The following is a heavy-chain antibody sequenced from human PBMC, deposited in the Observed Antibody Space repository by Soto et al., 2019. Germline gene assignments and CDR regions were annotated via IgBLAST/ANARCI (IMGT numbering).Heavy chain of an antibody. J-gene: IGHJ6*02. D-gene: IGHD3-10*01. CDR3: ARAPGDYYGSGSRVANVMDV. CDR2: IIPIFGTA. CDR1: GGTFSSYA. Sequence: VSSVKVYGKASGGTFSSYAISWVRQAPVQGLEWMGGIIPIFGTANYAQKFQGRVTITADESPSTAYMELSSLRSEDTAVYYCARAPGDYYGSGSRVANVMDVWGQGTRVNVSS. V-gene: IGHV1-69*13.